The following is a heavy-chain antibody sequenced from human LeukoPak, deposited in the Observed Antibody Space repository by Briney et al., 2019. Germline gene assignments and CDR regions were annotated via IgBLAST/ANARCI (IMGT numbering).Heavy chain of an antibody. J-gene: IGHJ4*02. D-gene: IGHD3-10*01. CDR3: ARGSRYGSGSYCGY. CDR2: MNPNSGNT. V-gene: IGHV1-8*01. Sequence: GASVKVSCKASGYTFTSYDINWVRQATGQGLEWMGWMNPNSGNTGYAQKFQGRVTMTRNTSISTAYMELSSLRSEDTAVYYYARGSRYGSGSYCGYWGQGTLVTVSS. CDR1: GYTFTSYD.